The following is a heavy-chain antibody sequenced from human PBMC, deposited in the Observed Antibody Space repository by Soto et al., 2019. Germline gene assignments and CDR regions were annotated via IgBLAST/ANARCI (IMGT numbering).Heavy chain of an antibody. J-gene: IGHJ3*02. Sequence: QITLKESGPTLVKPTQTLTLTCTFSGFSLSPSGLGVGWIRQPPGKALEWLGIIYWYDDKPYSPSLRSRFTINKDTPKNKVFLTMTNMDTVDTSTYYCAQAYTNQWFHDCFDIWGQGTIVTVSS. D-gene: IGHD3-22*01. CDR1: GFSLSPSGLG. CDR2: IYWYDDK. CDR3: AQAYTNQWFHDCFDI. V-gene: IGHV2-5*01.